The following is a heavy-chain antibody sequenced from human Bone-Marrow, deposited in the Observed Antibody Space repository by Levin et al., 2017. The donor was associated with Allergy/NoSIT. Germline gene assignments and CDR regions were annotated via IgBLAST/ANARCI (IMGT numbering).Heavy chain of an antibody. D-gene: IGHD3-22*01. Sequence: QPGESLKISCAASGFTFNTYSMNWVRQAPGKGLQWVSYISTSSRTMYYADSVKGRFTISRDDAEQTLYLEMSSLRDEDTAVYFCARGGFYDRSGPGGYSYRGMDVWGHGTTVIVSS. CDR3: ARGGFYDRSGPGGYSYRGMDV. J-gene: IGHJ6*02. CDR2: ISTSSRTM. V-gene: IGHV3-48*02. CDR1: GFTFNTYS.